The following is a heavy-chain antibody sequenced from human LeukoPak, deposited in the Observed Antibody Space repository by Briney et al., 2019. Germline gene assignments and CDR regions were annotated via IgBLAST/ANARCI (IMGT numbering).Heavy chain of an antibody. Sequence: SETLSLTCTVSGGSISDGHWLSWVRQPPGKGLEWIGEIYQSGITNYNPSLKSRVTISVDTSKNQFSLKLSSVTAADTAVFYCARIEYSGPLDYWGQGTLVTVSS. CDR2: IYQSGIT. CDR3: ARIEYSGPLDY. J-gene: IGHJ4*02. CDR1: GGSISDGHW. D-gene: IGHD1-26*01. V-gene: IGHV4-4*02.